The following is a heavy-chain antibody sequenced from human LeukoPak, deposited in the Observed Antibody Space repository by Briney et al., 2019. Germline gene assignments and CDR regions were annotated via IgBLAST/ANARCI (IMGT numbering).Heavy chain of an antibody. CDR2: IYYSGST. CDR3: ATHYYDSSGYYNLRAFDY. Sequence: SETLSLTCTVSGGSISSGDYYWSWIRQPPGKGLEWIGYIYYSGSTYYNLSLKSRVTISVDTSKNQFSLKLSSVTAADTAVYYCATHYYDSSGYYNLRAFDYWGQGTLVTVSS. CDR1: GGSISSGDYY. J-gene: IGHJ4*02. D-gene: IGHD3-22*01. V-gene: IGHV4-30-4*01.